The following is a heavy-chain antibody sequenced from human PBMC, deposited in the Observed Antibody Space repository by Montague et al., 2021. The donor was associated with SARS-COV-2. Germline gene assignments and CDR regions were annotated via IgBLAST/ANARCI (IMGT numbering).Heavy chain of an antibody. V-gene: IGHV4-34*01. J-gene: IGHJ6*02. CDR1: GGSISGYY. D-gene: IGHD1-14*01. CDR2: INHRGSS. Sequence: SETLSLTCTVSGGSISGYYWSWIRQPPGKGLEWIGAINHRGSSNYNTSLQGRVTISVDTPTNQFSLKLSSVTAADTAVYYCARSKPVSSFYYYYGMDVWGQGTTVTVS. CDR3: ARSKPVSSFYYYYGMDV.